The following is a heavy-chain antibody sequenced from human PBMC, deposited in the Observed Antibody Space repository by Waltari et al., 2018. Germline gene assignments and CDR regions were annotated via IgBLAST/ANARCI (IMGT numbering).Heavy chain of an antibody. CDR2: MNRDGGTT. D-gene: IGHD5-12*01. CDR1: GFTFSSYW. CDR3: AKGGGWLQDY. V-gene: IGHV3-74*01. Sequence: EVQLVESGGGLAQPGGSLRLSCVASGFTFSSYWMHWVRQAPGKGLVGVERMNRDGGTTNDADSGKGRFTSSRDNAKNTLYLQMNSLRAEDTAVYYCAKGGGWLQDYWGQGTLVTVSS. J-gene: IGHJ4*02.